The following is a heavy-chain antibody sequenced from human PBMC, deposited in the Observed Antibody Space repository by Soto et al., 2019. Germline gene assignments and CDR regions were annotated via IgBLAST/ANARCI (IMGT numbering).Heavy chain of an antibody. CDR3: ARGIQYRYGTDV. V-gene: IGHV3-74*01. Sequence: EVQLVESEGTLVQPGGSLGLSCAATGFTFTSYWMHWVRQAPGKGLVWVSRINGDGSNTFYADSVKGRLTISRDNAKNTVYLQMNSLRAEDTAVYYCARGIQYRYGTDVRGQGTTVIVSS. D-gene: IGHD4-4*01. CDR1: GFTFTSYW. CDR2: INGDGSNT. J-gene: IGHJ6*02.